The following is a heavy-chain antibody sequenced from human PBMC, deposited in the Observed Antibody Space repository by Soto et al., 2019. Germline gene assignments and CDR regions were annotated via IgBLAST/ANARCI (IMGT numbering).Heavy chain of an antibody. V-gene: IGHV4-59*01. CDR1: GGSISSYY. J-gene: IGHJ6*03. CDR2: IYDSGST. CDR3: ARDYGSGYDYDYYLDV. D-gene: IGHD2-15*01. Sequence: SETLSLTCTVSGGSISSYYWSWIRQPPEKGLEWIGYIYDSGSTNYTPSLKTRVTISVDTTKNQFSLKLSSVTAADTAVYYCARDYGSGYDYDYYLDVWGKGTTVTVSS.